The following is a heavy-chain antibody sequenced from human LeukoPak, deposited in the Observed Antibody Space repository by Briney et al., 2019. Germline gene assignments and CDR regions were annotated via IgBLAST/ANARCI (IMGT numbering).Heavy chain of an antibody. CDR1: GFTSSSYG. V-gene: IGHV3-30*18. J-gene: IGHJ4*02. CDR2: ISYDGSNK. Sequence: GGPLRLSCAASGFTSSSYGMHWVRQAPGKGLEWVAVISYDGSNKYYADSVKGRFTISRDNSKNTLYLQMNSLRAEDTAVYYCAKGPHGGYSYGYRVYFDYWGQRTLVTVSS. D-gene: IGHD5-18*01. CDR3: AKGPHGGYSYGYRVYFDY.